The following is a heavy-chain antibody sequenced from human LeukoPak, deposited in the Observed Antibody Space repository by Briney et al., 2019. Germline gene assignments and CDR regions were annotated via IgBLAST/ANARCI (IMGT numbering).Heavy chain of an antibody. J-gene: IGHJ4*02. CDR2: IGKSGSET. V-gene: IGHV3-23*01. CDR3: ASLWSPDY. CDR1: GLTFSNYA. D-gene: IGHD3-3*01. Sequence: GGSLRLSCAASGLTFSNYAMTWVRQAPGKGLEWVSTIGKSGSETYYRDSVKGRFTISRDDSRNMLYLHMNTLKAEDTAVYYCASLWSPDYWGQGTLVTVSS.